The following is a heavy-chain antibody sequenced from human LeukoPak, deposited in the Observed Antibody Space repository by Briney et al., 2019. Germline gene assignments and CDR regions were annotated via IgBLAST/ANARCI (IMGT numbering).Heavy chain of an antibody. V-gene: IGHV3-7*01. CDR2: IKQDGSEK. CDR1: GFTFSNYW. D-gene: IGHD2-21*02. Sequence: GGSLRHSCVASGFTFSNYWMSWVRQAPGKGLEWVANIKQDGSEKYYVDSVKGRFTISRDNAKNSLYLQMNSLRAEDTAVYYCAREVTPYYWGQGTLVTVSS. J-gene: IGHJ4*02. CDR3: AREVTPYY.